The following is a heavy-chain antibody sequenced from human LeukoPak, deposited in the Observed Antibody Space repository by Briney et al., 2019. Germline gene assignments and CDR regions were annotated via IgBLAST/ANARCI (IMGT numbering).Heavy chain of an antibody. CDR1: GFTFSTYR. Sequence: PGGSLRLSCAASGFTFSTYRMNWVRQAPGKGLEWVSSISSTSSYIYYADSVKGRFTISRDNAKNSLYLQMNSLRAEDTAVYYCARIIAVAGFFDYWGQGTLVTVSS. D-gene: IGHD6-19*01. CDR2: ISSTSSYI. V-gene: IGHV3-21*01. J-gene: IGHJ4*02. CDR3: ARIIAVAGFFDY.